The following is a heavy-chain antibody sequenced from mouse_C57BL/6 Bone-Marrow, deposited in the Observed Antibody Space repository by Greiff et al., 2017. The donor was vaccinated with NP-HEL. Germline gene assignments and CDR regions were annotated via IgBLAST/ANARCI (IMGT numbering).Heavy chain of an antibody. CDR1: GYTFTNYW. CDR2: IYPNSGGT. Sequence: VQLQQPGAELVKPGASVKLSCKASGYTFTNYWMHWVKQRPGRGLEWIGRIYPNSGGTKYNEKFKSKATLTADKPSSTAYMQLSSLTSEDSAVYYCARYYYGSGYFDYWGQGTTLTVSS. V-gene: IGHV1-72*01. J-gene: IGHJ2*01. D-gene: IGHD1-1*01. CDR3: ARYYYGSGYFDY.